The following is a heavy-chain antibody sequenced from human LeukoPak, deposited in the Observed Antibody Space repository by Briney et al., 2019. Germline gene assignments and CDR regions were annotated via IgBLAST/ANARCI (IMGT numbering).Heavy chain of an antibody. CDR2: IWYDGSNK. CDR1: GFTFSSYG. CDR3: AGSLGVAGTIDY. Sequence: GRSLRLSCAASGFTFSSYGMHWVRQAPGKGLEWVAVIWYDGSNKYYADSVKGRFTISRDNSKNTLYLQMNSLRAEDTAVYYCAGSLGVAGTIDYWGQGTLVTVSS. D-gene: IGHD6-19*01. V-gene: IGHV3-33*01. J-gene: IGHJ4*02.